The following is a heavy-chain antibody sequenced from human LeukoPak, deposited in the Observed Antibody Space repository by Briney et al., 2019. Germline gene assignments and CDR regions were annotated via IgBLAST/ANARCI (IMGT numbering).Heavy chain of an antibody. CDR2: IYYSGST. CDR1: GGSISSGDYY. Sequence: SQTLSLTCTVSGGSISSGDYYWSWIRQPPGKGLEWIGYIYYSGSTYYNPSLKSRVTISVDTSKNQFSLKLSSVTAADTAVYYCARGSRDDYSLRFPWFDPWGQGTLVTVSS. D-gene: IGHD5-24*01. J-gene: IGHJ5*02. CDR3: ARGSRDDYSLRFPWFDP. V-gene: IGHV4-30-4*08.